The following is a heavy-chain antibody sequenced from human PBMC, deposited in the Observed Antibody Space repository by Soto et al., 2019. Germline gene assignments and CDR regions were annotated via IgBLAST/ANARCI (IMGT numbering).Heavy chain of an antibody. CDR1: GGSISSGDYY. CDR2: IYYSGST. D-gene: IGHD3-3*01. CDR3: ASQGYHEFWSSYLHY. Sequence: SETLSLTCTVSGGSISSGDYYWSWIRQPPGKGLEWIGYIYYSGSTYYNPSLKSRVTISLDTSKNQFSLKLSSVTAADTAVYYWASQGYHEFWSSYLHYWGQGTLVTVS. V-gene: IGHV4-30-4*01. J-gene: IGHJ4*02.